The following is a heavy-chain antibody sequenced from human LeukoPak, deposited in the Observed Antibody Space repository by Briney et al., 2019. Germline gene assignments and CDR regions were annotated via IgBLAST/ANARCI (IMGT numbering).Heavy chain of an antibody. CDR3: ARNGRCSYGYCGY. Sequence: ASVKLCCKVSGYTLTELSMHWVRQAPGQGLGWMGGFDPDDGVTISAQKFQGRVTMTEETSTDTAYMDLSSLRSEQPALYYCARNGRCSYGYCGYWGQGTLVTVSS. CDR2: FDPDDGVT. J-gene: IGHJ4*02. D-gene: IGHD5-18*01. CDR1: GYTLTELS. V-gene: IGHV1-24*01.